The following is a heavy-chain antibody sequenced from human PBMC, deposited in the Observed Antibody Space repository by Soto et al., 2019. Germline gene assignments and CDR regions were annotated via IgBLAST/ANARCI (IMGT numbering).Heavy chain of an antibody. J-gene: IGHJ6*02. CDR1: GGTFSSYA. V-gene: IGHV1-69*01. CDR2: IIPIFGTA. CDR3: ARSLLGNFRDGYNYPYYYYYGMDV. Sequence: QVQLVQSGAEVKKPGSSVKVSCKASGGTFSSYAISWVRQAPGQGLEWMGGIIPIFGTANYAQKFQGRVTITADESTITAYMELSSLRSEDTAVYYCARSLLGNFRDGYNYPYYYYYGMDVWGQGTTVTVSS. D-gene: IGHD5-12*01.